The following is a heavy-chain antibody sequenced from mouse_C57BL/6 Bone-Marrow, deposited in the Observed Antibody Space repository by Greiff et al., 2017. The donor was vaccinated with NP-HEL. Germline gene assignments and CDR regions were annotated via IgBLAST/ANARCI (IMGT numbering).Heavy chain of an antibody. V-gene: IGHV1-81*01. J-gene: IGHJ2*01. D-gene: IGHD1-1*01. CDR1: GYTFTSYG. CDR2: IYPRSGNT. Sequence: QVQLQQSGAELARPGASVKLSCKASGYTFTSYGISWVKQRTGQGLEWIGEIYPRSGNTYYNEKFKGKATLTADKSSSTAYMEHRSLTSEDSAVYFCARGGYYGSGDYWGQGTTLTVSS. CDR3: ARGGYYGSGDY.